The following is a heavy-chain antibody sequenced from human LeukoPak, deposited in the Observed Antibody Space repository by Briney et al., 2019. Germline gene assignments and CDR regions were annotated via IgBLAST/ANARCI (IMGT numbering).Heavy chain of an antibody. CDR3: AGVAKERVGGVNYFDY. J-gene: IGHJ4*02. V-gene: IGHV3-13*01. CDR1: GFTFSDYD. D-gene: IGHD1-1*01. Sequence: GGSLRLSCAASGFTFSDYDMHWVRQATGKGLEWVSAIGTAGDTYYTGSVRGRFTISRDNAKNSLYLQMNSLRAGDTAVYYCAGVAKERVGGVNYFDYWGQGTLVTVSS. CDR2: IGTAGDT.